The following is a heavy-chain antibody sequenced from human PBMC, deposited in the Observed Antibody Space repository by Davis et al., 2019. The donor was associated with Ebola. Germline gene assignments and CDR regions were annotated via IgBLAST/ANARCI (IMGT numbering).Heavy chain of an antibody. CDR2: IYPGDSDT. Sequence: KVSCKGSGYNFNTSWIGWVRQMPGRGLEWMGIIYPGDSDTRYRPSFQGQVTISVDRSISTAFLQWDSLKASDTAMYYCAKSTGTTGPFDFWGQGTLITVSS. V-gene: IGHV5-51*01. D-gene: IGHD1-1*01. CDR1: GYNFNTSW. CDR3: AKSTGTTGPFDF. J-gene: IGHJ4*02.